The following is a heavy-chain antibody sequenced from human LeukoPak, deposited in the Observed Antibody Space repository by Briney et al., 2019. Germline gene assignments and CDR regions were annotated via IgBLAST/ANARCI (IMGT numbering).Heavy chain of an antibody. CDR3: ARGLAAAGHLTAVDY. D-gene: IGHD6-13*01. Sequence: SETLSLTCTVSGGSISSYYWSWIRQPPGKGLEWIGYIYYSGSTSYNPSLKSRLTISVDTSKNQFSLKVSSVTAADTAVYYCARGLAAAGHLTAVDYWGQGTLVTVSS. CDR1: GGSISSYY. J-gene: IGHJ4*02. CDR2: IYYSGST. V-gene: IGHV4-59*08.